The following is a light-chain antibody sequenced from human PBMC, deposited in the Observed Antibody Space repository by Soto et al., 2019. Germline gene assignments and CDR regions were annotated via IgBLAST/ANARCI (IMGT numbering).Light chain of an antibody. CDR3: QEYGASSWT. V-gene: IGKV3-20*01. CDR1: QNIDSY. Sequence: EIVLTQSPGTLSLSPGERATLSCRAGQNIDSYLAWYQQKPGQAPRLVIYGASSRATGIPDRFSGSGSGTDFTLTITRLAPEDSAVYYCQEYGASSWTFGQGTRVEIK. J-gene: IGKJ1*01. CDR2: GAS.